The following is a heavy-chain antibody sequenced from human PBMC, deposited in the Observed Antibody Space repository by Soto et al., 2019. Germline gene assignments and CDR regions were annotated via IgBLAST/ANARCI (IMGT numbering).Heavy chain of an antibody. J-gene: IGHJ4*02. D-gene: IGHD2-2*01. CDR2: INHSGST. CDR3: ARGRGTYCSSTICRPFDY. Sequence: QVQLQQWGAGLLKPSETLSLTCAVYGGSFSGYYWSWIRQPPGKGLEWIGEINHSGSTNYNPSLKSRVTISVDTSKNQFSLKLSSVTAADTAVYYCARGRGTYCSSTICRPFDYWGQGTLVTVSS. CDR1: GGSFSGYY. V-gene: IGHV4-34*01.